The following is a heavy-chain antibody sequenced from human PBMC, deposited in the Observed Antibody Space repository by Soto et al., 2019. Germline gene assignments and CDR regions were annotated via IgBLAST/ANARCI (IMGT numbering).Heavy chain of an antibody. CDR2: IYYSGST. V-gene: IGHV4-31*03. D-gene: IGHD6-13*01. J-gene: IGHJ4*02. CDR3: ARETQGPPYSSSWGALGY. Sequence: QVQLQESGPGLVKPSQTLSLTCTVSGGSISSGGYYWSWIRQHPGKGLEWIGYIYYSGSTYYNPSLKSRVTTSVDTSKNQFSLKLSSVTAADTAVYYCARETQGPPYSSSWGALGYWGQGTLVTVSS. CDR1: GGSISSGGYY.